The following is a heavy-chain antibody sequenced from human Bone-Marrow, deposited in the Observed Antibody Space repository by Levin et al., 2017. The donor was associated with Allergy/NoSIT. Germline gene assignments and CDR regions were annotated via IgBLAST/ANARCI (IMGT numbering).Heavy chain of an antibody. J-gene: IGHJ3*02. CDR2: ISFDEATR. D-gene: IGHD2-8*02. CDR3: ARGIIGDVRVAHKEAFDI. CDR1: GFMFSRDA. Sequence: GGSLRLSCAASGFMFSRDAMHWVRQSPGKGLEWVAMISFDEATRKYADSVRGRFTISRDNAKNSLTLQMNSLRAEDTAVYYCARGIIGDVRVAHKEAFDIWGQGTMVSVSS. V-gene: IGHV3-30-3*01.